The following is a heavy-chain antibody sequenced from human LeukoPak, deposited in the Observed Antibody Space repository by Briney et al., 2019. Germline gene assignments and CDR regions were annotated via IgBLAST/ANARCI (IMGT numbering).Heavy chain of an antibody. CDR1: GGSFSGYY. CDR3: ARPYSSGWYEFDY. V-gene: IGHV3-11*04. D-gene: IGHD6-19*01. Sequence: PSETLSLTCAVYGGSFSGYYWSWIRQPPGKGLEWVSYISSSGSTIYYADSVKGRFTISRDNAKNSLYLQMNSLRAEDMAVYYCARPYSSGWYEFDYWGQGTLVTVSS. J-gene: IGHJ4*02. CDR2: ISSSGSTI.